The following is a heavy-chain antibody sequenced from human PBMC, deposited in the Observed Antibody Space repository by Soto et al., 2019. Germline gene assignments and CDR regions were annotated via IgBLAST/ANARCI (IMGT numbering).Heavy chain of an antibody. CDR1: GYTFTGYY. D-gene: IGHD5-12*01. Sequence: QVQLVQSGAEVKKPGASVKVSCKASGYTFTGYYMHWVRQAPGQGLEWMGWINPNSGGTNYAQKFQGWVTMTRDTSVSTAYMELSRLRSDDTAVYYCARVAYSGYPGREFDYWGQGTLVTVS. CDR2: INPNSGGT. J-gene: IGHJ4*02. CDR3: ARVAYSGYPGREFDY. V-gene: IGHV1-2*04.